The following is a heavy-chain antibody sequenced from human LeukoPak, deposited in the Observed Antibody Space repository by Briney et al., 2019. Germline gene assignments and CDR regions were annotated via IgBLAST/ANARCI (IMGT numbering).Heavy chain of an antibody. V-gene: IGHV3-23*01. Sequence: TGGSLRLSCAASGFTFSNYAMTWVRQAPGKGLEWVAVISGNGDSTFYAGSVKGRFTISRDDSKNTLYLQMSSLGVEDTAVYYCAKGFTPSCYSPSDCWGQGTLVTVSS. CDR2: ISGNGDST. CDR1: GFTFSNYA. D-gene: IGHD2-15*01. J-gene: IGHJ4*02. CDR3: AKGFTPSCYSPSDC.